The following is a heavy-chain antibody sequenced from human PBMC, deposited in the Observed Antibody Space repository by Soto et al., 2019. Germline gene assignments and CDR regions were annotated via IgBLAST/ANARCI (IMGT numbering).Heavy chain of an antibody. V-gene: IGHV1-24*01. CDR3: ATVIGKQLEFFSGFDY. Sequence: ASVKVSCKVSGYTLTELSMHWVRQAPGKGLEWMGGFDPEDGETIYAQKFQGRVTMTEETSTDTAYMELSSLRSEDTAVYYCATVIGKQLEFFSGFDYWGQGTLVTVSS. D-gene: IGHD6-6*01. CDR2: FDPEDGET. CDR1: GYTLTELS. J-gene: IGHJ4*02.